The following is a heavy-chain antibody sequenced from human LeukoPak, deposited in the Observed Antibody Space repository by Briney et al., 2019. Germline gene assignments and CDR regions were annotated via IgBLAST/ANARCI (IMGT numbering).Heavy chain of an antibody. D-gene: IGHD3-22*01. CDR2: IDSSSTYI. V-gene: IGHV3-21*01. CDR3: ARRKDDSSGPDDY. CDR1: GFTFRSYT. Sequence: GGSLRLSCAASGFTFRSYTMIWVRQPPGKGLEWVSSIDSSSTYIYYADSVKGRFTISRDNAKNSLYLQMNSLGAEDSAVYYCARRKDDSSGPDDYWGQGTLVTVSS. J-gene: IGHJ4*02.